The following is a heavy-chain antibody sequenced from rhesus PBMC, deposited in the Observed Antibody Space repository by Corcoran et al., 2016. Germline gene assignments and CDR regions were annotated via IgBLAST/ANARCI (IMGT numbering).Heavy chain of an antibody. CDR1: GGSFRSYW. CDR3: ARNFGWSLGY. V-gene: IGHV4-80*01. CDR2: INGNSGST. J-gene: IGHJ4*01. D-gene: IGHD6-37*01. Sequence: QVQLQESGPGLVKPSETLSLTCAVSGGSFRSYWWSWIRQPPGKGLEWIGEINGNSGSTNYNPSLKIRVTISKDASKNQCSLKLSSVTAADTAVYDCARNFGWSLGYWGQGVLVTVSS.